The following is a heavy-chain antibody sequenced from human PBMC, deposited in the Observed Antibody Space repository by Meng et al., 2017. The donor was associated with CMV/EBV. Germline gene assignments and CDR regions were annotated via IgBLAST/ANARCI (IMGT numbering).Heavy chain of an antibody. J-gene: IGHJ4*02. CDR2: IYYSGST. Sequence: VQLQGSGPGLVKPSEPLSLTCTVSGGSISSYYWSWIRQPPGKGLEWIGYIYYSGSTNYNPSLKSRVTISVDTSKNQFSLKLSSVTAADTAVYYCASSVYYDFWSGSQTFDYWGQGTLVTVSS. V-gene: IGHV4-59*01. D-gene: IGHD3-3*01. CDR3: ASSVYYDFWSGSQTFDY. CDR1: GGSISSYY.